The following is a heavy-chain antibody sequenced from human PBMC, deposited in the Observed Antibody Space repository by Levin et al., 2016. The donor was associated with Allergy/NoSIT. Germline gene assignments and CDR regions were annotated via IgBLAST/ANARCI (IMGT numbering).Heavy chain of an antibody. CDR2: IYPGDSDT. CDR1: GYSFTSYW. V-gene: IGHV5-51*01. D-gene: IGHD3-22*01. CDR3: ARSLRMIHNTPSYYYYYYGMDV. J-gene: IGHJ6*02. Sequence: GESLKISCKGSGYSFTSYWIGWVRQMPGKGLEWMGIIYPGDSDTRYSPSFQGQVTISADKSISTAYLQWSSLKASDTAMYYCARSLRMIHNTPSYYYYYYGMDVWGQGTTVTVSS.